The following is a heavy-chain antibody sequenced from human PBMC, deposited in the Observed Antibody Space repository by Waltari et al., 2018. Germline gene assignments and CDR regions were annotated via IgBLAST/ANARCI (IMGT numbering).Heavy chain of an antibody. CDR2: VSYSGTT. CDR1: GVSITSNRHY. V-gene: IGHV4-39*01. CDR3: ATYIGASVGTAAFDV. Sequence: QLQLQESGPRLVRPSENLSLICRVSGVSITSNRHYWAWIRQSPGLGLEGIGTVSYSGTTYISPSLKSRVSVSRDTSKNQVSLILGSVTAADMAVYYCATYIGASVGTAAFDVWGQGTMVTVSS. J-gene: IGHJ3*01. D-gene: IGHD5-12*01.